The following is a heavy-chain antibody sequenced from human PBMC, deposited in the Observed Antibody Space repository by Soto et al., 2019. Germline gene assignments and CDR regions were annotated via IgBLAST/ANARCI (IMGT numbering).Heavy chain of an antibody. CDR2: IYYSGST. D-gene: IGHD3-10*01. CDR3: ARVVIYYGSGSYYEENWFDP. CDR1: GGSISSGDYY. V-gene: IGHV4-30-4*01. J-gene: IGHJ5*02. Sequence: SETLSLTCTVSGGSISSGDYYWSCIRQPPGKGLEWIGYIYYSGSTYYNPSLKSRVTISVDTSKNQFSLKLSSVTAADTAVYYCARVVIYYGSGSYYEENWFDPWGQGTLVTVSS.